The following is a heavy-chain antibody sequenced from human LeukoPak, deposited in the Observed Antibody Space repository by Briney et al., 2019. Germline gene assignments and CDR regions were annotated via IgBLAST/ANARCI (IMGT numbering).Heavy chain of an antibody. D-gene: IGHD2-2*01. V-gene: IGHV3-23*01. CDR3: AKDHVPSTVGNWFDP. CDR2: ISGSGGST. CDR1: GFTFSSYA. J-gene: IGHJ5*02. Sequence: GGSLRLSCAASGFTFSSYAMSWVRQAPGKGLEWVSAISGSGGSTYYADSVKGRFTISRDNSKNTLYLQMNSLRVEDTAVYYCAKDHVPSTVGNWFDPWGQGTLVTVSS.